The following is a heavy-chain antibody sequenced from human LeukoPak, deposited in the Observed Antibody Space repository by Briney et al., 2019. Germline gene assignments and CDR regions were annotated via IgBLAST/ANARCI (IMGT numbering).Heavy chain of an antibody. CDR2: IIPTFGTA. J-gene: IGHJ2*01. V-gene: IGHV1-69*05. CDR3: ARARGIYEGYFDL. Sequence: SVKVSCKASGGTFSIYAISWVRQAPGQGLEWMGRIIPTFGTANYAQKFQGRVTITTDESTSTTYMGLSSLKSEDTAVYYCARARGIYEGYFDLWGRGTLVTVSS. CDR1: GGTFSIYA. D-gene: IGHD5/OR15-5a*01.